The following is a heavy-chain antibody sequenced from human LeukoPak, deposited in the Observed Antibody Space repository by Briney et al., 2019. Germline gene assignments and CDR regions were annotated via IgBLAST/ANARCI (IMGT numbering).Heavy chain of an antibody. J-gene: IGHJ1*01. CDR3: ATTTVAGFSEYFQH. CDR1: GYTFTGYY. V-gene: IGHV1-2*02. CDR2: INPNSGGT. D-gene: IGHD6-19*01. Sequence: ASVKVSCKASGYTFTGYYMHWVRQAPGQGPEWMGWINPNSGGTNYAQKFQGRVTMTRDTTISTAYMELSRLRSDDTAVYYCATTTVAGFSEYFQHWGQGTLVTVSS.